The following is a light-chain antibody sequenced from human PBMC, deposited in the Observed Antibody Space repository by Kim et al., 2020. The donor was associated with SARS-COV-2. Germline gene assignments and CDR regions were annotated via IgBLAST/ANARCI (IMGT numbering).Light chain of an antibody. CDR1: QTVLYNSNNKNY. Sequence: DIVMTQSPDSLAVSLGERATLNCKSSQTVLYNSNNKNYLAWYQQKPGQAPKLLIYWASIRESGVSDRFSGSGSETDFTLTISNLQAEDVAVYYCQQYYSTPPSLGQGTKLEIK. J-gene: IGKJ2*03. V-gene: IGKV4-1*01. CDR3: QQYYSTPPS. CDR2: WAS.